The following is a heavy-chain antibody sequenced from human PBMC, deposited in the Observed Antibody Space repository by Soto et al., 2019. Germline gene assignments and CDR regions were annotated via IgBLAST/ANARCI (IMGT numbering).Heavy chain of an antibody. J-gene: IGHJ6*03. CDR1: GYTFTSYG. Sequence: ASVKVSCKASGYTFTSYGISWVRQAPGQRLEWMGWISANNGNTNYAQKLKGRVTMTRNTSISTAYMDLSSLRSEDTAVYYCARCCITGMGPPVEYYYYYYIDVWGKGTTVTVSS. D-gene: IGHD1-20*01. CDR2: ISANNGNT. CDR3: ARCCITGMGPPVEYYYYYYIDV. V-gene: IGHV1-18*01.